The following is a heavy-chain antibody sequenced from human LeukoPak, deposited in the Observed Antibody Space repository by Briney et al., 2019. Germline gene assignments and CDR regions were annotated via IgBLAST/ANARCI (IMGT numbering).Heavy chain of an antibody. D-gene: IGHD3-22*01. CDR1: GFSFSIYS. V-gene: IGHV3-23*01. CDR3: ARDYYDSSSSYFDY. Sequence: GGSLRLSCRASGFSFSIYSMNWVRQAPGKGLEWVSVIRAEGAPTYYADSVKGRFTISRDNSKNMLYLQMNSLRAEDTAVYYCARDYYDSSSSYFDYWGQGTLVTVSS. J-gene: IGHJ4*02. CDR2: IRAEGAPT.